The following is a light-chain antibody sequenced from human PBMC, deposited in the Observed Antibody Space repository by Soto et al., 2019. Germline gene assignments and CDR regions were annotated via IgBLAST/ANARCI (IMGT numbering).Light chain of an antibody. CDR2: GAS. Sequence: EIVMTQSPATLSVSPGEGATLSCRASQSVSSNFAWYQQKPGQAPRLLIYGASTRATGIPARFSGSGSGTEFTLSISSLQSEAVAVYYCQQYQNWPLTFGGGTKVEIK. CDR3: QQYQNWPLT. V-gene: IGKV3-15*01. CDR1: QSVSSN. J-gene: IGKJ4*01.